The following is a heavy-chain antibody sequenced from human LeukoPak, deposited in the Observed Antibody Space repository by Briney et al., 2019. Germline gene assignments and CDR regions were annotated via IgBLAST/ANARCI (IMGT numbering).Heavy chain of an antibody. CDR3: ARDMAMRRYYYMDV. J-gene: IGHJ6*03. CDR2: IKQDGSEK. V-gene: IGHV3-7*01. CDR1: GFTFSSYW. D-gene: IGHD3-10*01. Sequence: PGGSLRPSCAASGFTFSSYWMSWVRQAPGKGLEWVANIKQDGSEKYYVDSVKGRFTISRDNAKNSLYLQMNSLRAEDTAVYYCARDMAMRRYYYMDVWGKGTTVTVSS.